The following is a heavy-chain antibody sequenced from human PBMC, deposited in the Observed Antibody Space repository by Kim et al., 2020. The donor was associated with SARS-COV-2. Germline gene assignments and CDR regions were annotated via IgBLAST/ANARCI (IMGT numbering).Heavy chain of an antibody. Sequence: GGSLRLSCVASGFSVSSSYMTWVRRAPGKGLAWVSVIFSNGSTYYADSVKGRFTFSRDNSKNTLYLQMSSLRAEDTAVYYCARYAGISVYYFGLDVWGQG. D-gene: IGHD2-2*01. CDR1: GFSVSSSY. CDR2: IFSNGST. CDR3: ARYAGISVYYFGLDV. V-gene: IGHV3-53*01. J-gene: IGHJ6*02.